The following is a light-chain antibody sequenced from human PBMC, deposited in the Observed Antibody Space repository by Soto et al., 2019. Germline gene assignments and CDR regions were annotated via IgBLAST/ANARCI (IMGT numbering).Light chain of an antibody. CDR2: GES. J-gene: IGKJ2*01. CDR1: QTITTY. V-gene: IGKV1-39*01. CDR3: QQSYSTPYT. Sequence: DIQMTQSPSSLSASVGDRVTITCRASQTITTYLNWYQQKPGKAPKLLIYGESSLQSGVPSRFSGSGSGTAFTLTVSSLQPEDFATYYCQQSYSTPYTFGQGTKLEIK.